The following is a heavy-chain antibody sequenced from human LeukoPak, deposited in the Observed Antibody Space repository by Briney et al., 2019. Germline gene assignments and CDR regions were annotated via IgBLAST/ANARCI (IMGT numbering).Heavy chain of an antibody. V-gene: IGHV4-59*01. CDR3: ARQREYYFDY. Sequence: SETLSLTCTVSGGSISSYYWSWIRQPPGKGLEWIGYIYYSGSTNYNPPLKSRVTISVDTSKNQFSLKLSSVTAADTAVYYCARQREYYFDYWGQGTLVTVSS. CDR2: IYYSGST. CDR1: GGSISSYY. D-gene: IGHD5-24*01. J-gene: IGHJ4*02.